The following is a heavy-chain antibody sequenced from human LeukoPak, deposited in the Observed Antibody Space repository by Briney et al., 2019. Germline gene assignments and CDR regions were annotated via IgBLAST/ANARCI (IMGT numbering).Heavy chain of an antibody. CDR1: GYSFTSYW. Sequence: GGSLQISCQGSGYSFTSYWIGWVRQLPGKGREWMGIIYPGDSDTRYSPSFQGQVTISADKSISTAYLQWSSLKASDTAMYYCARHWFGPPIDPWGQGTLVTVSS. V-gene: IGHV5-51*01. D-gene: IGHD3-16*01. CDR2: IYPGDSDT. J-gene: IGHJ5*02. CDR3: ARHWFGPPIDP.